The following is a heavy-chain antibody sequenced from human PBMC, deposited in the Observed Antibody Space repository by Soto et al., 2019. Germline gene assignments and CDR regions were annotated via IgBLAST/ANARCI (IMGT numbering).Heavy chain of an antibody. CDR2: ISYDGSNK. D-gene: IGHD6-19*01. J-gene: IGHJ3*02. Sequence: QVQLVESGGGVVQPGRSLRLSCAASGFTFSSYAMHWVRQAPGKGLEWVAVISYDGSNKYYADSVKGRFTISRDNSKNTLYLQMNSLRAEDTAVYYCAREGEQWLALGNAFDIWGQGTMVTVSS. CDR3: AREGEQWLALGNAFDI. CDR1: GFTFSSYA. V-gene: IGHV3-30-3*01.